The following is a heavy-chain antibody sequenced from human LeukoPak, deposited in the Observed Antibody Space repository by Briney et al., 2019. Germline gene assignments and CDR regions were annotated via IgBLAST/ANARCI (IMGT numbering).Heavy chain of an antibody. J-gene: IGHJ4*02. CDR3: ARDDLSNAWIHYFDS. Sequence: ASVKVSCKASGYTFTSCDINWVRQATGQGLEWMGWMNPNSGNTGYAQKFQGRVTMTRNTSISTAYMELSSLRSEDTAVYYCARDDLSNAWIHYFDSWGQGTLVTVSS. V-gene: IGHV1-8*01. D-gene: IGHD5-18*01. CDR1: GYTFTSCD. CDR2: MNPNSGNT.